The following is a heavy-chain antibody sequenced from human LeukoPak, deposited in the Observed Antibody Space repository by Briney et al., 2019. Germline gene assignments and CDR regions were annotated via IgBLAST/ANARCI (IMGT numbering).Heavy chain of an antibody. V-gene: IGHV3-23*01. CDR2: ISGGSAVT. CDR1: GFTFRSYG. Sequence: PGGSLRLSCAASGFTFRSYGMSWVRQAPGKGLEWVSSISGGSAVTYYADSVKGRFTISRDHSKSTLFLQMNILRAEDTAVYYCAKDLIRDGSGTYFPWGQGTLVIVSS. CDR3: AKDLIRDGSGTYFP. D-gene: IGHD3-10*01. J-gene: IGHJ5*02.